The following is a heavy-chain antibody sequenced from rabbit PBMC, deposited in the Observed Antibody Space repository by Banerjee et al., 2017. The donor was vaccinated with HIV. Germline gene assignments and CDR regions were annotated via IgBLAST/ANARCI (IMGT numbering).Heavy chain of an antibody. CDR1: GLDFSSRYW. V-gene: IGHV1S45*01. D-gene: IGHD7-1*01. CDR2: IDVSSGST. J-gene: IGHJ4*01. Sequence: QEQLEESGGDLVKPGASLTLTCTASGLDFSSRYWICWVRQAPGKGLEWIACIDVSSGSTHYASWAKGRFTISKTSSTTVTLQMTSLTAADTATYFCARDLTGVTGWNFNLWGPGTLVTVS. CDR3: ARDLTGVTGWNFNL.